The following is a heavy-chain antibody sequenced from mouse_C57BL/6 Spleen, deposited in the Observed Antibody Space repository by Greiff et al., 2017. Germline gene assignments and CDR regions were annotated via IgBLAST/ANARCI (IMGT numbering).Heavy chain of an antibody. CDR3: ARWGTGTYFDY. CDR2: IYPGDGDT. CDR1: GYAFSSSW. V-gene: IGHV1-82*01. D-gene: IGHD4-1*01. Sequence: QVQLQQSGPELVKPGASVKISCKASGYAFSSSWMNWVKQRPGKGLEWIGRIYPGDGDTNYNGKFKGKATLTADKSSSTAYMQLSSLTSEDSAVYFCARWGTGTYFDYWGQGTTLTVSS. J-gene: IGHJ2*01.